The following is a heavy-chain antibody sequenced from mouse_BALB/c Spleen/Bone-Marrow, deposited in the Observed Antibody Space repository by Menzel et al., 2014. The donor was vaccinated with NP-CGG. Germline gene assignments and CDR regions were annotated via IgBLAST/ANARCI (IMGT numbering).Heavy chain of an antibody. CDR3: ARSGDSSGYGFAY. V-gene: IGHV1S56*01. D-gene: IGHD3-2*01. J-gene: IGHJ3*01. CDR1: GYTFTSYD. Sequence: VKLVESGPELVKPGALVKISCKAPGYTFTSYDINWVKQRPGQGLEWIGWIYPGDGSTKYNEKFKGKATLTADKSSSTAYMQLSSLTSENSAVYFCARSGDSSGYGFAYWGQGTLVTVSA. CDR2: IYPGDGST.